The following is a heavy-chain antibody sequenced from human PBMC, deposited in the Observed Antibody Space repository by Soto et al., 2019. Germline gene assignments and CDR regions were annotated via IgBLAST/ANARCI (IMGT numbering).Heavy chain of an antibody. J-gene: IGHJ5*02. CDR2: MNPGSGSA. Sequence: QVQLVQSGAEVKKPGASVKVSCKASGYTFTSYDINWVRQATGQGLEWMGWMNPGSGSAGYAQKFQGRVTMTGDTAISTAYMELGSLRSEDTAVYYCARQPSTVTGGGSWGPGTLVTVSS. CDR3: ARQPSTVTGGGS. CDR1: GYTFTSYD. V-gene: IGHV1-8*01. D-gene: IGHD1-26*01.